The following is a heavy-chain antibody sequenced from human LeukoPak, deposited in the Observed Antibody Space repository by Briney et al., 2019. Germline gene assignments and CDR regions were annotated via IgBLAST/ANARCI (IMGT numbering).Heavy chain of an antibody. Sequence: SETLSLTCTVSGGSISSYCWSWIRQPPGKGLEWIGYIYYSGSTNYNPSLKSRVTISVDTSKNQFSLKLSSVTAADTAVYYCARGRRTYYDILTGYYFDYWGQGTLVTVSS. CDR2: IYYSGST. V-gene: IGHV4-59*01. CDR3: ARGRRTYYDILTGYYFDY. D-gene: IGHD3-9*01. CDR1: GGSISSYC. J-gene: IGHJ4*02.